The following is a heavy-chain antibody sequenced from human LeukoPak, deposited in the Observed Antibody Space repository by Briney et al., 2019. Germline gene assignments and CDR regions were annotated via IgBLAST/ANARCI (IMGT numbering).Heavy chain of an antibody. CDR3: ARRYYYDSSGYSIDY. J-gene: IGHJ4*02. Sequence: PGESLKISCKGSGYSFTSYWIAWVRQMSGKGLEWMGIIYPGDFDTRYSPSFQGQVTISADKSISTAYLQWSSLKASDTAMYYCARRYYYDSSGYSIDYWGQGTLVTVSS. V-gene: IGHV5-51*01. D-gene: IGHD3-22*01. CDR2: IYPGDFDT. CDR1: GYSFTSYW.